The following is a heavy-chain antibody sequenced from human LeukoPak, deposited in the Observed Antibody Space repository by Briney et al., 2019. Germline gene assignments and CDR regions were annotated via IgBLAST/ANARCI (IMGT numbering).Heavy chain of an antibody. CDR3: ATPPLHTAAGYWYFDL. D-gene: IGHD6-13*01. J-gene: IGHJ2*01. CDR1: GFTFSSYA. Sequence: GGSLRLSCAASGFTFSSYAMAWVRQAPGKGLEWVSAISGTGGGTYYADSVKGRFTISRDNSKNTLYLQMNSLRAEDTAVYYCATPPLHTAAGYWYFDLWGRGTLVTVSS. V-gene: IGHV3-23*01. CDR2: ISGTGGGT.